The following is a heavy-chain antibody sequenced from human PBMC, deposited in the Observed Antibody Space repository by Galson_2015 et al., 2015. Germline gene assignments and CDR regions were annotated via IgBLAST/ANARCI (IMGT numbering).Heavy chain of an antibody. CDR1: GFTFSSYA. V-gene: IGHV3-23*01. J-gene: IGHJ4*02. CDR3: AKERRGYSYVRQFDY. D-gene: IGHD5-18*01. Sequence: SLRLSCAASGFTFSSYAMSWVRQAPGKGLEWVSGIDGSGASTYYADSVKGRFTISRDNSKITLYLQTNSLGAEDTAVYYCAKERRGYSYVRQFDYWVQGTLVTVSS. CDR2: IDGSGAST.